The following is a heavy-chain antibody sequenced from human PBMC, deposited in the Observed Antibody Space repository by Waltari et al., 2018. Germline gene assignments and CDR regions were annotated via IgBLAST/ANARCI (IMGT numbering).Heavy chain of an antibody. CDR3: ARDRVEMATKGKSYYYYYYGMDV. D-gene: IGHD5-12*01. CDR2: NK. J-gene: IGHJ6*02. Sequence: NKYYADSVKGRFTISRDNSKNTLYLQMNSLRAEDTAVYYCARDRVEMATKGKSYYYYYYGMDVWGQGTTVTVSS. V-gene: IGHV3-30*01.